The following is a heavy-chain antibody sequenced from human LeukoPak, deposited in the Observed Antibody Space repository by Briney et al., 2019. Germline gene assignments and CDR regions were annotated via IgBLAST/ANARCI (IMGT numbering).Heavy chain of an antibody. CDR3: ARGSHKTVPNCSGGSCYYYGMDV. CDR1: GGSFSGYY. Sequence: SETLSLTCAVYGGSFSGYYWSWVRQPPGKGLEWIGEINHSGSNNYDPSLKSRVTISVDTSKNQFSLKLSSVTAADTAVYYCARGSHKTVPNCSGGSCYYYGMDVWGQGTTVTVSS. D-gene: IGHD2-15*01. CDR2: INHSGSN. J-gene: IGHJ6*02. V-gene: IGHV4-34*01.